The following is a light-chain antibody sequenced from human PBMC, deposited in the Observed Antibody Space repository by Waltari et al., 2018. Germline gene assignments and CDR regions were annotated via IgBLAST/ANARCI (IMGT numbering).Light chain of an antibody. CDR3: QHYNNWPPWT. CDR1: QSISNN. V-gene: IGKV3-15*01. Sequence: EIVLTQSPATLSVSPGVRATLSCRASQSISNNLAWYQQKPGQAPRLLIYGASTRATGIPARFSGSGSGTDFTLTISSLQSEDFAVYYCQHYNNWPPWTFGQGTKVEIK. CDR2: GAS. J-gene: IGKJ1*01.